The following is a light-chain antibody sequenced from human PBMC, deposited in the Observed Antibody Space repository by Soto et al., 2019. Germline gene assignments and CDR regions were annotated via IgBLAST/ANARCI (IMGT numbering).Light chain of an antibody. Sequence: EIVLTQSPATLSLSPGERATLSCRASQSVSRFFAWYQQRPGQAPRLLIYGSSNRATGIPARFSGSGSGKDFTLTISSLAPEDSAVYYCHQRSDWPITFGQGTRLEIK. CDR3: HQRSDWPIT. J-gene: IGKJ5*01. CDR1: QSVSRF. CDR2: GSS. V-gene: IGKV3-11*01.